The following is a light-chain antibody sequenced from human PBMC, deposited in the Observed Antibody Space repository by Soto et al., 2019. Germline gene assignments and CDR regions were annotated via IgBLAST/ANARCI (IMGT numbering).Light chain of an antibody. Sequence: EIVLTQSPAALSLSPGERATLSCRASQSVSNYLAWYQQRPGRAPRLLIYDASHRATGIPARFSGSGSGTDFTLTISSLQGEDFATYYCQQTSSAPLTFGGGTKVEIK. CDR3: QQTSSAPLT. J-gene: IGKJ4*01. CDR1: QSVSNY. CDR2: DAS. V-gene: IGKV3-11*01.